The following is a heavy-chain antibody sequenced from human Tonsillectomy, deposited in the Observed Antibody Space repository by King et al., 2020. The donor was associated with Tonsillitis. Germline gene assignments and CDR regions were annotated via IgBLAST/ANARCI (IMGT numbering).Heavy chain of an antibody. CDR1: GYTFTAYA. V-gene: IGHV1-18*01. Sequence: VQLVQSGVDVKKPGASVTVSCKASGYTFTAYAISWVRQAPGQGPEWMGWISGYNGQTTSAQKYQGRLTMTTDTSTSTAYMELRSLRPDDTAIYYCAREGRDGYKFASDDAFDVWGQGTVVTVSS. CDR3: AREGRDGYKFASDDAFDV. CDR2: ISGYNGQT. D-gene: IGHD5-24*01. J-gene: IGHJ3*01.